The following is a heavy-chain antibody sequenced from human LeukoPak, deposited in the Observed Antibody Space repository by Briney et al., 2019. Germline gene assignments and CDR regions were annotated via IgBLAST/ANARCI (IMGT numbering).Heavy chain of an antibody. CDR1: GYTFTGYY. CDR3: AREKYSYGYYFDY. Sequence: GASVKVSCKASGYTFTGYYMHWVRQAPGQGLEWMGRINPNSGGTNYAQKFQGRVTMTRDTSISTAYMELSSLRSEDTAVYYCAREKYSYGYYFDYWGQGTLVTVSS. J-gene: IGHJ4*02. V-gene: IGHV1-2*06. CDR2: INPNSGGT. D-gene: IGHD5-18*01.